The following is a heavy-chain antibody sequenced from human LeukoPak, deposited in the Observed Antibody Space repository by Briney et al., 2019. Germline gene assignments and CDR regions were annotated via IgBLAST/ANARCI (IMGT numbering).Heavy chain of an antibody. CDR3: GKTTVGYSSGQKPAWPVDY. CDR2: IFGSGGSP. J-gene: IGHJ4*02. V-gene: IGHV3-23*01. CDR1: GFTFGSRA. Sequence: GGSLRLSCEPSGFTFGSRAMYWVRQAPGKGLEWVAGIFGSGGSPHYADSVKGRFTISRDNSRNTVYLQINSLRAEDTAVYYCGKTTVGYSSGQKPAWPVDYWGQGTLVTVSS. D-gene: IGHD5-18*01.